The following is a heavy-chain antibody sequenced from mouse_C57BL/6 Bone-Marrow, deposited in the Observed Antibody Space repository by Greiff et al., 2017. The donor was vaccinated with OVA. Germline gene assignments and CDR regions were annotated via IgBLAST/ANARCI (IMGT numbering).Heavy chain of an antibody. Sequence: VQLQQSGAELVKPGASVKISCKASGYAFSSYWMNWVKQRPGKGLEWIGQIYPGDGDTNYNGKFKGKATLTADKSSSTASMQLSSLTSEDSAVYFCARYNYYGSSYPFWYFDVWGTGTTVTVSS. J-gene: IGHJ1*03. CDR2: IYPGDGDT. CDR1: GYAFSSYW. V-gene: IGHV1-80*01. D-gene: IGHD1-1*01. CDR3: ARYNYYGSSYPFWYFDV.